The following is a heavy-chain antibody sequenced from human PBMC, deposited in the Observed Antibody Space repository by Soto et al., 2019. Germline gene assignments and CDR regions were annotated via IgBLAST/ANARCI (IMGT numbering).Heavy chain of an antibody. CDR2: INPNSGAT. Sequence: VASVKVSCKASGYTFTDYHMHWVRQAPGQGLEWMGWINPNSGATTYAQKFQGRVTMTRDTSISTAYMELSRLRSDDTAVYYCARGAVAGITGEVSFDPWGQGTLVTVSS. CDR1: GYTFTDYH. CDR3: ARGAVAGITGEVSFDP. J-gene: IGHJ5*02. V-gene: IGHV1-2*02. D-gene: IGHD6-19*01.